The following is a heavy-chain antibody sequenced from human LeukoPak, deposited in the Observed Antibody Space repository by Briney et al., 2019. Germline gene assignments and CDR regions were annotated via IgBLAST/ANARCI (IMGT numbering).Heavy chain of an antibody. V-gene: IGHV3-33*03. J-gene: IGHJ4*02. CDR1: GFTFSSYG. CDR2: IWYDGSNK. CDR3: AKDIAHLYSSGWVDY. D-gene: IGHD6-19*01. Sequence: GGSLRLSCAASGFTFSSYGMHWVRQAPGKGLEWVAVIWYDGSNKYYADSVKGRFTISRDNAKNSLYLQMNSLRAEDTALYYCAKDIAHLYSSGWVDYWGQGTLVTVSS.